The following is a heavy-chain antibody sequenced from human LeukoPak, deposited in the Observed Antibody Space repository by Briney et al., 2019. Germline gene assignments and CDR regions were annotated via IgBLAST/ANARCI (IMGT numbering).Heavy chain of an antibody. CDR1: GYSISSGYF. Sequence: SETLSLTCAVSGYSISSGYFCGWIRQPPGKGLQWIGSMYHTGTAYYNPSLKSRLTISIDTSKNQFSLKLSSVTAAGAAVYYCARRYGSSRSWHFYSWGPGTLVTVSS. CDR2: MYHTGTA. CDR3: ARRYGSSRSWHFYS. J-gene: IGHJ4*02. V-gene: IGHV4-38-2*01. D-gene: IGHD2-2*01.